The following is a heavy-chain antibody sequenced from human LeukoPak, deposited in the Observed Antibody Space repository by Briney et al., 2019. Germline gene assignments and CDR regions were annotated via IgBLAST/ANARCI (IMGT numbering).Heavy chain of an antibody. D-gene: IGHD3-16*01. CDR1: GYTLTELS. V-gene: IGHV1-24*01. J-gene: IGHJ4*02. CDR2: FDPEDGET. CDR3: ATPGPMSTGVGY. Sequence: ASVTVSCTVSGYTLTELSMHWVRQAPGKGLEWMGGFDPEDGETIYAQTFQGRVTMTEDTSTDTAYMELSSLRSEDTAVYYCATPGPMSTGVGYWGQGTLVTVSS.